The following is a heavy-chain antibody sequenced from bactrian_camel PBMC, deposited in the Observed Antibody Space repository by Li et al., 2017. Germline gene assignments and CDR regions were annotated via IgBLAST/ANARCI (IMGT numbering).Heavy chain of an antibody. V-gene: IGHV3S63*01. D-gene: IGHD5*01. CDR1: RDTKADTC. CDR3: AADPFPGWTRCSATLGLPT. J-gene: IGHJ4*01. CDR2: IDKDGET. Sequence: HVQLVESGGGSVQAGDSLRVSCQLSRDTKADTCVGWFRQTAGKEREAVAHIDKDGETYSDSAKGRFAISKDNAKNTLYLQMNNLEPEDTAMFYCAADPFPGWTRCSATLGLPTGARGPRSPSP.